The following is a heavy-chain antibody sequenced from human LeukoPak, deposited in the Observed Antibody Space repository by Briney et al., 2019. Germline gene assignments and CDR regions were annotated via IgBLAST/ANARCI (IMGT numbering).Heavy chain of an antibody. V-gene: IGHV3-48*03. CDR1: GFTFSSYE. CDR2: ISSSGSSI. CDR3: ARDFRGYSICDPTLFDY. D-gene: IGHD5/OR15-5a*01. J-gene: IGHJ4*02. Sequence: GGSLRLSCAASGFTFSSYEMNWVRQAPGKGLEWVSYISSSGSSIYYADSVKGRFTISRDNAKNSLYLQMNSLRAEDTAVYFCARDFRGYSICDPTLFDYWGQGTLVTVSS.